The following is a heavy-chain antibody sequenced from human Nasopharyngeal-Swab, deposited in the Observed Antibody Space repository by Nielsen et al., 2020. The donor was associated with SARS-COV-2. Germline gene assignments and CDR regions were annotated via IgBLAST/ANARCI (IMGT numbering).Heavy chain of an antibody. Sequence: GGSLRLSCAASGFTFSSYAMSWVSQAPGKGLEWVSVISGSGGSTYYADSVKGRFTISRDNSKNTLYLQMNSLRAEDTAVYYCARYDDYYDSSGYAYWGQGTLVTVSS. CDR2: ISGSGGST. CDR1: GFTFSSYA. J-gene: IGHJ4*02. V-gene: IGHV3-23*01. D-gene: IGHD3-22*01. CDR3: ARYDDYYDSSGYAY.